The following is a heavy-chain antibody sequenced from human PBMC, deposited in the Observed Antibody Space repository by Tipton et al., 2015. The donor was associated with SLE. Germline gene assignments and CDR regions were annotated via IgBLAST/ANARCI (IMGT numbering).Heavy chain of an antibody. CDR2: IYHSGST. CDR1: GYSISSGYY. V-gene: IGHV4-38-2*01. CDR3: ARVTDYSGMDV. Sequence: TLSLTCAVSGYSISSGYYWGWIRQPPGKGLGWIGSIYHSGSTYYKASLNSRVTISVDTSKNQFSLKLYSVTAADTAVYFCARVTDYSGMDVWGQGTTVTVSS. D-gene: IGHD4-11*01. J-gene: IGHJ6*02.